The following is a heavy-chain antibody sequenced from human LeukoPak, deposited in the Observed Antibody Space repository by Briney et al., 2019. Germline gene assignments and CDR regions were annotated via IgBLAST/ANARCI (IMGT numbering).Heavy chain of an antibody. D-gene: IGHD3-3*01. J-gene: IGHJ4*02. Sequence: GGSLRLSCAASGLTFSSFGMHWVRQAPGKGLEWMAIIWYDGSNEYYADSVKGRFTISRDNSKNTLSLQMNSLRAEDTAVYYCARDGAIWSGYPYYFDYWGQGTLVTVSS. V-gene: IGHV3-33*01. CDR2: IWYDGSNE. CDR1: GLTFSSFG. CDR3: ARDGAIWSGYPYYFDY.